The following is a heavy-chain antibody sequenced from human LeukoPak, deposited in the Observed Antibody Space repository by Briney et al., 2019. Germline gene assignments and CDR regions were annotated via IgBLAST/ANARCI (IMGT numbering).Heavy chain of an antibody. CDR3: ARGSPYYYDSSGYYQAYDY. CDR2: ISSNSYI. V-gene: IGHV3-21*01. CDR1: GSTFSSYN. Sequence: GGSLRLSCAASGSTFSSYNMNWVRQAPGKGLEWVSSISSNSYIYYAVSVKGRFTISRDNAKNSLYLQMNSLRAEDTAVYYCARGSPYYYDSSGYYQAYDYWGQGTLVTVSS. D-gene: IGHD3-22*01. J-gene: IGHJ4*02.